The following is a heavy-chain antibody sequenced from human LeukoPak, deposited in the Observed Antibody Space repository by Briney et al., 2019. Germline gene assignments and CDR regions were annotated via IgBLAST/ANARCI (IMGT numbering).Heavy chain of an antibody. V-gene: IGHV4-59*01. CDR2: IYYSGST. CDR1: GGSISSYY. D-gene: IGHD3-10*01. Sequence: PETLSLTCTVSGGSISSYYWSWIRQPPGKGLEWIGYIYYSGSTNYNPSLKSRVTISVDTSKNQFSLKLSSVTAADTAVYYCARDRGGITMVRGAPLYYYGMDVWGKGTTVTVSS. J-gene: IGHJ6*04. CDR3: ARDRGGITMVRGAPLYYYGMDV.